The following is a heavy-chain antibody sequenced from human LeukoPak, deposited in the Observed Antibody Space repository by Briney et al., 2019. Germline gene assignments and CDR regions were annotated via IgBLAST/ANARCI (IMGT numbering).Heavy chain of an antibody. CDR1: GYTFTSYY. D-gene: IGHD5-12*01. J-gene: IGHJ4*02. CDR2: INPSGGST. CDR3: ASSYSGYGLTTGGLDY. V-gene: IGHV1-46*01. Sequence: GASVKVSCKASGYTFTSYYMHWVRQAPGQGLEWMGIINPSGGSTSYAQKFQGRVTMTRDTSTSTAYMELSSLRSEDTAVYYCASSYSGYGLTTGGLDYWGQGTLVTVSS.